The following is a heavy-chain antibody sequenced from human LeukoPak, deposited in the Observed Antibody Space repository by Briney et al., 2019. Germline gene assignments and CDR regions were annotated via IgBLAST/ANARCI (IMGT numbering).Heavy chain of an antibody. CDR2: IGVAANT. J-gene: IGHJ4*02. V-gene: IGHV3-13*01. CDR1: GFTFSSYD. D-gene: IGHD1-26*01. CDR3: VRQETPHGNFDY. Sequence: GSLRLSCAASGFTFSSYDMHWVRQATGKGLEWVSAIGVAANTFYSGSVKGRFTISRENAKNSLYLLMSSLRAEDTAVYYCVRQETPHGNFDYWGQGTLVTVSS.